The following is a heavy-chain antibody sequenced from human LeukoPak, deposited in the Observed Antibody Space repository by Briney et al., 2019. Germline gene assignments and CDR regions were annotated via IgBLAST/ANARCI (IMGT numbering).Heavy chain of an antibody. CDR2: IYYSGST. V-gene: IGHV4-39*01. J-gene: IGHJ4*02. CDR1: GGSTSSSSYY. Sequence: SETLSLTCTVSGGSTSSSSYYWGWIRQPPGKGLEWIGSIYYSGSTYYNPSLKSRVTISVDTSKNQFSLKLSSVTAADTAVYYCATYYYDSSGYYFDYWGQGTLVTVSS. CDR3: ATYYYDSSGYYFDY. D-gene: IGHD3-22*01.